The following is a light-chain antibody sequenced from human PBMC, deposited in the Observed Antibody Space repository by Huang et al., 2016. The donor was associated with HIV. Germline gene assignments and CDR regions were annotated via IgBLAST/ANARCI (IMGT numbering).Light chain of an antibody. CDR2: AAS. Sequence: DIQMTQSPSSLSASVGDRVTIPCRASQSISSYLNWYQQKPGKAPKLLIYAASSLQSGVPSRFSGSGSGTDFTLTISSLQPEDFATYYCQQSYSLLTFGGGTKVEIK. J-gene: IGKJ4*01. CDR1: QSISSY. V-gene: IGKV1-39*01. CDR3: QQSYSLLT.